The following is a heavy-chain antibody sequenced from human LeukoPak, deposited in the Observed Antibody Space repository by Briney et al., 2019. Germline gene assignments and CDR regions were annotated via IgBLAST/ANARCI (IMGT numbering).Heavy chain of an antibody. V-gene: IGHV4-59*01. CDR2: VFDSGST. D-gene: IGHD1-1*01. Sequence: PSETLSLTCSVSGASFSTNYWSWIRQPPRRGLEWIGYVFDSGSTNYNPSLTSRVTISVDTSTKKFSLRLSSVTAADTAVYYCARLYQQSKWKYYYYYMDVWGKGTAVTVSS. CDR3: ARLYQQSKWKYYYYYMDV. CDR1: GASFSTNY. J-gene: IGHJ6*03.